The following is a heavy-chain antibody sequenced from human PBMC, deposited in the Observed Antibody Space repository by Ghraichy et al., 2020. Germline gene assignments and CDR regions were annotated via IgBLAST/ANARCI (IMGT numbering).Heavy chain of an antibody. CDR2: IKSKTDGGTT. J-gene: IGHJ4*02. Sequence: GGSLRLSCAASGFTFSNAWMSWVRQAPGKGLEWVGRIKSKTDGGTTDYAAPVKGRFTISRDDSKNTLYLQMNSLKTEDTAVYYCTTDLSPYWGSPPGSFDYWGQGTLVTVSS. D-gene: IGHD7-27*01. CDR3: TTDLSPYWGSPPGSFDY. CDR1: GFTFSNAW. V-gene: IGHV3-15*01.